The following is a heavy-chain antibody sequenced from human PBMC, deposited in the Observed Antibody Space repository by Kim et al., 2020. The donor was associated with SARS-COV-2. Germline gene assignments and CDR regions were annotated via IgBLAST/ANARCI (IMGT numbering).Heavy chain of an antibody. V-gene: IGHV3-23*01. CDR3: AKFKSNGFSYFDS. D-gene: IGHD3-22*01. J-gene: IGHJ4*02. Sequence: YYADSVKGRFTISRDNSKNTLYLQMNSLGAEDTAVYFCAKFKSNGFSYFDSWGQGTLVTVSS.